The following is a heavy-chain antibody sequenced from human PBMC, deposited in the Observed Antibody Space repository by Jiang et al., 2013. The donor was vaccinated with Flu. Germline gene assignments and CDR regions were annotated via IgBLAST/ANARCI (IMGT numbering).Heavy chain of an antibody. CDR3: ARDTSGYGTAWFTR. Sequence: GAEVKKPGSSVKVSCKASGDSFSSYAINWVRQAPGQGLEWMGRIMPIFGTTNYAQKFQGRVTITADESTTTAYMELDSLTSEDTAVYYCARDTSGYGTAWFTRWGQGTLVTVSS. V-gene: IGHV1-69*01. D-gene: IGHD2-8*02. J-gene: IGHJ5*02. CDR2: IMPIFGTT. CDR1: GDSFSSYA.